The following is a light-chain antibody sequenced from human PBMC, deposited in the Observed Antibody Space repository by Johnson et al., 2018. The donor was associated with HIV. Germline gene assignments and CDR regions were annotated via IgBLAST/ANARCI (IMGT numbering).Light chain of an antibody. CDR1: SSNIGNNY. CDR3: GTWDSGLSGGLYL. J-gene: IGLJ1*01. Sequence: VLTQPPSVSAAPGQKVTISCSGSSSNIGNNYVSWYQQLPGGAPKLLIYENNKRPSGIPDRFSGSKSGTSATLGITGLQTGDEADYYCGTWDSGLSGGLYLFGPGTKVTVL. V-gene: IGLV1-51*02. CDR2: ENN.